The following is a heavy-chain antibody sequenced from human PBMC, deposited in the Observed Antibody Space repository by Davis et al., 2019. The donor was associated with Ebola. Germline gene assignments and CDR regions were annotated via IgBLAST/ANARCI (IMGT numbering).Heavy chain of an antibody. CDR3: ARDAFSLSRYDTEDH. CDR1: GFTFYRYE. Sequence: GGSLRLSCAASGFTFYRYEMNWVRQAPGKGLEWVSYISGCATSTFYADSVKGRFTISRDNARDSLYLQMDSLRVEDTAIYYCARDAFSLSRYDTEDHWGQGTLVTVSS. J-gene: IGHJ4*02. CDR2: ISGCATST. V-gene: IGHV3-48*03. D-gene: IGHD3-9*01.